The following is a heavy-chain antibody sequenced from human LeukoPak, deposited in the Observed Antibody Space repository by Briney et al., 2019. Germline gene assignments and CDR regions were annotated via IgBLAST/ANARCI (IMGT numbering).Heavy chain of an antibody. CDR3: AGSGSLSYFDY. Sequence: GGSLRLSCVASGFTFSDYYMSWIRQAPGKGLEWVSYISSSGSTIYYADSVKGRFTISRDNAKNSLYLQMNSLRAEDTAVYYCAGSGSLSYFDYWGQGTLVTVSS. V-gene: IGHV3-11*01. CDR2: ISSSGSTI. CDR1: GFTFSDYY. D-gene: IGHD3-10*01. J-gene: IGHJ4*02.